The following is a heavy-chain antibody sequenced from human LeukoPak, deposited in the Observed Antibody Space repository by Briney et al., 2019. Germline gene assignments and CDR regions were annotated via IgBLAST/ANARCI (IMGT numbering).Heavy chain of an antibody. CDR1: GFTFSAYA. D-gene: IGHD5-24*01. CDR2: ISDSGGST. CDR3: ATRPVDDGNWFDP. Sequence: QPGGSLLLSCAASGFTFSAYAMCWVRPAPGEGLEWVSSISDSGGSTYYAASVTGRFTISRDNSKNTLYLQMNSLRAEDTAVYYCATRPVDDGNWFDPWGQGTLVTVSS. V-gene: IGHV3-23*01. J-gene: IGHJ5*02.